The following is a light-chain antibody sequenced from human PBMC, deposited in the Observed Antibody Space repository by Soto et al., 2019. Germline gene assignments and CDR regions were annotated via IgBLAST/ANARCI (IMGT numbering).Light chain of an antibody. CDR1: SSDVGGYNS. CDR2: DVS. V-gene: IGLV2-14*01. J-gene: IGLJ1*01. Sequence: QSALTQPASVSGSPGQSITISCTGTSSDVGGYNSVSWYQQHPGKAPKLMIYDVSNRPSGVSNRFSGSKSGNTASLTISGLQAEDEADYYCSSYTSSSTLVFGTGTKLPVL. CDR3: SSYTSSSTLV.